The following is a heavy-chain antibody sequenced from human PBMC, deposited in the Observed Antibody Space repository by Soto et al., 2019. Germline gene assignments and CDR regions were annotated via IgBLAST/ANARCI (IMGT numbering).Heavy chain of an antibody. Sequence: LSLTCAASGFTFDDYAMHWVRQAPGKGLEWVSGISWNSGSIGYADSVKGRFTISRDNAKKSLYLQMNSLRAEDTALYYCAKVLERRNYYSYGIYVWGQGTPVTVSS. CDR1: GFTFDDYA. J-gene: IGHJ6*02. CDR2: ISWNSGSI. CDR3: AKVLERRNYYSYGIYV. V-gene: IGHV3-9*01. D-gene: IGHD1-1*01.